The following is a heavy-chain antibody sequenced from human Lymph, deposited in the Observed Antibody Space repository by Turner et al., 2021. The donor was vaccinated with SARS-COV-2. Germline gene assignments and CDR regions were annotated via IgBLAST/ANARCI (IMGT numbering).Heavy chain of an antibody. D-gene: IGHD1-26*01. Sequence: QVQLVESGGGMVQPGWSLSLSCAASGFTFSTYAIHWVRQAQGKGLEWVAVISYDGFNKYYADSVKGQFTISRDNSKKTLYLQMSSLRAEDTAVYYCARGSGSYLSAFDIWGQGTMVTVSS. CDR1: GFTFSTYA. CDR2: ISYDGFNK. J-gene: IGHJ3*02. CDR3: ARGSGSYLSAFDI. V-gene: IGHV3-30*04.